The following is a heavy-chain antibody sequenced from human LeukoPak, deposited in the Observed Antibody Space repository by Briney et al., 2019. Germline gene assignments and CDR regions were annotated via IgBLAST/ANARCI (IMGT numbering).Heavy chain of an antibody. Sequence: SETLSLTCTVSGGSVGSGSYYWSWIRQPPGKGLEWIGHIYNIGSTNYNPSLKSRVTISVDTSKNQFSLKLNSVTAADTAVYYCARDCSGGSCRFDYWGQGTLVTVSS. CDR3: ARDCSGGSCRFDY. CDR1: GGSVGSGSYY. V-gene: IGHV4-61*01. D-gene: IGHD2-15*01. J-gene: IGHJ4*02. CDR2: IYNIGST.